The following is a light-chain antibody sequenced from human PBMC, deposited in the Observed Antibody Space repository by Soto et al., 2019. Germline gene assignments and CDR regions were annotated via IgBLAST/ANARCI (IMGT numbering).Light chain of an antibody. Sequence: QSVLTQPPSVSAAPGEKVTISCSGSSSDIRRQHVSWYQQLPGTAPKLLIYENTKRPSGIPDRFSGSKSGTSATLGITGLQTGDEADYYCGTWDTSLSRVFGTGTKVTVL. CDR3: GTWDTSLSRV. V-gene: IGLV1-51*02. CDR1: SSDIRRQH. CDR2: ENT. J-gene: IGLJ1*01.